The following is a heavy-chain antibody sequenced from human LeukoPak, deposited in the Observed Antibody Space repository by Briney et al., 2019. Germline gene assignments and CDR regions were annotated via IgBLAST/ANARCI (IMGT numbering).Heavy chain of an antibody. Sequence: SVKVSCKASGYTFTGYYMHWVRQAPGQGLEWMGRIIPIFGTANYAQKFQGRVTITTDESTSTAYMELSSLRSEDTAVYYCASRKWLRSLNYFDYWGQGTLVTVSS. CDR1: GYTFTGYY. D-gene: IGHD5-12*01. CDR3: ASRKWLRSLNYFDY. CDR2: IIPIFGTA. J-gene: IGHJ4*02. V-gene: IGHV1-69*05.